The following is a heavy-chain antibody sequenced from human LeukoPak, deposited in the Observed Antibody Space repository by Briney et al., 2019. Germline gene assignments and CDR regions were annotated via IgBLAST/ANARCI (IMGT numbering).Heavy chain of an antibody. CDR3: AGGLRSGLIDY. V-gene: IGHV3-53*01. CDR1: EFTVNNNY. CDR2: ICSAGST. J-gene: IGHJ4*02. D-gene: IGHD4-17*01. Sequence: GGSLRLSCAASEFTVNNNYMSWVRQAPGRGLGWVSTICSAGSTNYADSVKGRFTISRDNSRNTMYLQMNSLRAEDTAVYYCAGGLRSGLIDYWGQGTLVTVSS.